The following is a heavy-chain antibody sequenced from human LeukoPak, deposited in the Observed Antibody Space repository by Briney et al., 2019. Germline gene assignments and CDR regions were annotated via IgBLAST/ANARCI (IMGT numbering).Heavy chain of an antibody. J-gene: IGHJ4*02. CDR1: GYTFTSYY. Sequence: GASVKVSCKASGYTFTSYYMHWVRQAPGQGLEWMGIINPSGGSTSYAQKFQGWVTVTRDTSISTAYMELSRLRSDDTAVYYCARGQSGSSSWYDYWGQGTLVAVSS. D-gene: IGHD6-13*01. CDR3: ARGQSGSSSWYDY. V-gene: IGHV1-46*01. CDR2: INPSGGST.